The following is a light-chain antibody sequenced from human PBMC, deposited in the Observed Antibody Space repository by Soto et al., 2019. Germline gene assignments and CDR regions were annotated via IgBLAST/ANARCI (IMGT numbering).Light chain of an antibody. CDR3: QQLYSYPYT. CDR1: QGISTY. Sequence: DIQLTQSPSFLSASVGDRVTSTCRASQGISTYLAWYQQKSGKAPKLLIYVASTLQSGVPSRFSGSGSGTEFTVTISSLQPEDLATYYCQQLYSYPYTFGQGTKLEI. V-gene: IGKV1-9*01. J-gene: IGKJ2*01. CDR2: VAS.